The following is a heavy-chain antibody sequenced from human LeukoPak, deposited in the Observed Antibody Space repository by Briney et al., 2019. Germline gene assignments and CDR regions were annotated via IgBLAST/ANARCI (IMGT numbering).Heavy chain of an antibody. Sequence: SETLSLTCTVSGGSISSSSNYWGWIRQPPGKGLEWIGSIYYSGTTYYNPSLKSRVTISVDTSKNQFSLKLSSVTAADTAVYYCARTILGDYYMDVWGKGTTVTISS. CDR2: IYYSGTT. CDR3: ARTILGDYYMDV. J-gene: IGHJ6*03. CDR1: GGSISSSSNY. V-gene: IGHV4-39*07. D-gene: IGHD3-9*01.